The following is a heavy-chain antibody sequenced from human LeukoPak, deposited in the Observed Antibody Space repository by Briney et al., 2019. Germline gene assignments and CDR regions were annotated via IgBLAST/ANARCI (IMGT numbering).Heavy chain of an antibody. CDR2: IYHSGST. J-gene: IGHJ4*02. D-gene: IGHD3-16*01. V-gene: IGHV4-38-2*01. CDR3: ASRGED. CDR1: GYSISSGYY. Sequence: SETLSLTCAVSGYSISSGYYWGWIRQPPGKGLEWIGSIYHSGSTYYNPSLKSRATISVDTSKNQFSLKLSSVTAADTAVYYCASRGEDWGQGTLVTVSS.